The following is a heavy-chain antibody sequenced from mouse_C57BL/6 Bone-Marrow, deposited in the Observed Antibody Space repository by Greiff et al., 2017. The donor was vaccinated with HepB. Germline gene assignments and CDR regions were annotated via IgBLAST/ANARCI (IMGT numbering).Heavy chain of an antibody. D-gene: IGHD2-4*01. CDR3: ARQMGIYYDYSCAMDY. J-gene: IGHJ4*01. V-gene: IGHV5-12*01. CDR2: ISNGGGST. Sequence: EVQLVESGGGLVQPGGSLKLSCAASGFTFSDYYMYWVRQTPEKRLEWVAYISNGGGSTYYPDTVKGRFTISRANAKNTLYLQMSRLKSEDTAMYYCARQMGIYYDYSCAMDYWGQGTSVTVSS. CDR1: GFTFSDYY.